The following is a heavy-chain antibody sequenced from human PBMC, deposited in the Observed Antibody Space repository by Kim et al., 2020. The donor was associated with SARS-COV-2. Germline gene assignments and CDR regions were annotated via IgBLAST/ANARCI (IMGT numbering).Heavy chain of an antibody. CDR2: VYYTGST. Sequence: SETLSLTCTVSGGSISSSGYYWGWIRQPPGKGLEWIGSVYYTGSTYYNPSLKSRVPISVDTSKNQFSLKLSSVTAADTAVYYCAKHFRGTSLRFLGLFQFDYWGQGTLVTVSS. CDR3: AKHFRGTSLRFLGLFQFDY. J-gene: IGHJ4*02. V-gene: IGHV4-39*01. D-gene: IGHD3-3*01. CDR1: GGSISSSGYY.